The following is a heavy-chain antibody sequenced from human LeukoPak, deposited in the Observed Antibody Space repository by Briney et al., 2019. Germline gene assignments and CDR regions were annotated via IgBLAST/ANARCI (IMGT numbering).Heavy chain of an antibody. CDR1: GFTFDDYA. Sequence: PGGSLRLSCAASGFTFDDYAMHWVRQAPGKGLEWVSGISWNSGSIGYADSVKGRFTISRDNAKNSLYLQMNSLRAEDTALYYCAKDIDGSGSWAFDIWGQGTVVTVSS. CDR2: ISWNSGSI. J-gene: IGHJ3*02. CDR3: AKDIDGSGSWAFDI. V-gene: IGHV3-9*01. D-gene: IGHD3-10*01.